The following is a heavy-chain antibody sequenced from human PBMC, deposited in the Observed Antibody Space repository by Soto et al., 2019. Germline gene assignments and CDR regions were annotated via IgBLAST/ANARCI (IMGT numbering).Heavy chain of an antibody. Sequence: TLSLTCTFSCGSISSGGYYWSWIRQPPGKGLEWIGYIYNSGSTYYNPALNSRVTISVDTSKNQCSLKLSSVTAADTAVYYCARYGSGSYYSLYYYYGMDVWDQGTTVTVSS. CDR2: IYNSGST. J-gene: IGHJ6*02. CDR3: ARYGSGSYYSLYYYYGMDV. V-gene: IGHV4-31*03. D-gene: IGHD3-10*01. CDR1: CGSISSGGYY.